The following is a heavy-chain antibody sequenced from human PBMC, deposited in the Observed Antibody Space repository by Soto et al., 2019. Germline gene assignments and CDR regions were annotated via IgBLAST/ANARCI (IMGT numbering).Heavy chain of an antibody. CDR3: AKEEYRGSSFDS. CDR1: GFTFSSYG. CDR2: ISYDGSKK. Sequence: QVQLVESGGGVVQPGRSLRLFCAASGFTFSSYGMHWFRQAPGKGLECVARISYDGSKKVYADSVKGRFTISRDNSKYTLYLEVSSLRALDTAVVYCAKEEYRGSSFDSWGKGTLVTVSS. D-gene: IGHD1-26*01. J-gene: IGHJ4*02. V-gene: IGHV3-30*18.